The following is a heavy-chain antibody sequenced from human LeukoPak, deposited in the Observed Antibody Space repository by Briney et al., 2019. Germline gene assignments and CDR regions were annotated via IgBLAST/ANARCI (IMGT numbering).Heavy chain of an antibody. CDR2: IIPIFGTA. CDR3: VPGAAGNDDFDI. Sequence: SVKVSCKASGGPFSRYAISWVRQAPGQGLEWMGGIIPIFGTANYAQKFQGRVTITADASTSTAYMELSSLRSEYTAVYYCVPGAAGNDDFDIWGQGTMVTVSS. V-gene: IGHV1-69*01. D-gene: IGHD6-13*01. CDR1: GGPFSRYA. J-gene: IGHJ3*02.